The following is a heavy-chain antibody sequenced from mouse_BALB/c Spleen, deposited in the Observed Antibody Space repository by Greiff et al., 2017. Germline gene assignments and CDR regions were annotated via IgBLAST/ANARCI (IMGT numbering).Heavy chain of an antibody. J-gene: IGHJ4*01. CDR1: GFTFSSYA. CDR2: ISSGGST. V-gene: IGHV5-6-5*01. CDR3: AREGNYGNYGYAMDY. Sequence: LQQSGGGLVKPGGSLKLSCAASGFTFSSYAMSWVRQTPEKRLEWVASISSGGSTYYPDSVKGRFTISRDNARNILYLQMSSLRSEDTAMYYCAREGNYGNYGYAMDYWGQGTSVTVSS. D-gene: IGHD2-1*01.